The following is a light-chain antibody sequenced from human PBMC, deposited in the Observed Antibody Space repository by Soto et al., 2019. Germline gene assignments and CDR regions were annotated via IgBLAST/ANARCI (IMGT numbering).Light chain of an antibody. CDR2: GVN. V-gene: IGLV2-14*03. J-gene: IGLJ1*01. Sequence: QSALTQPASVSGSPGQSITISCTGTVSDVGGYDSVSWYQQHPGRAPKLIIYGVNNRPSGVSNRFSASKSADTASLTISGLQAEDEANYYCCSYTTSTTYVFGTGTKLT. CDR3: CSYTTSTTYV. CDR1: VSDVGGYDS.